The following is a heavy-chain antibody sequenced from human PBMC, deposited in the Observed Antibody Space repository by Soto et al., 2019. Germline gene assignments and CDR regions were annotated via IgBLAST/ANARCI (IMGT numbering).Heavy chain of an antibody. D-gene: IGHD5-18*01. J-gene: IGHJ4*02. CDR1: GFTFSTYG. CDR2: IWYDGSNK. CDR3: GRDGALGDTAVVDS. V-gene: IGHV3-33*01. Sequence: QVQLVESGGGVVQPGKSLRLSCAASGFTFSTYGMHWVRQAPGKGLEWVAVIWYDGSNKYHGDSLKGRFTISRDNSKKTLYLQMNNLRAEDTAVYYCGRDGALGDTAVVDSWDQGTLVIVSS.